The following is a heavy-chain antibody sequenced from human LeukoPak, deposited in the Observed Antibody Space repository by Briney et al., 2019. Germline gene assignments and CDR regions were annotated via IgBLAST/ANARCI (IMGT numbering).Heavy chain of an antibody. J-gene: IGHJ3*02. Sequence: SETLSLTCTVSGGSISSSSYYWGWIRQPPGKGLEWIGSIYYSGSTYYNPSLKSRVTISVDTSKNQFSLKLSSVTAADTAVYYCARDSVSSGYYLDAFDIWGQGTMVTVSS. CDR1: GGSISSSSYY. CDR3: ARDSVSSGYYLDAFDI. CDR2: IYYSGST. V-gene: IGHV4-39*02. D-gene: IGHD3-22*01.